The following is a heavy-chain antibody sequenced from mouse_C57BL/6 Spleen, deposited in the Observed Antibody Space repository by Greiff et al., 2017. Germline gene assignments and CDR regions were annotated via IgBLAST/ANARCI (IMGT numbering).Heavy chain of an antibody. CDR3: AREEFAY. V-gene: IGHV2-2*01. CDR2: IWSGGST. Sequence: VKLKQSGPGLVQPSQSLSITCTVSGFSLTSYGVHWVRQSPGKGLEWLGVIWSGGSTDYNAAFISRLSISKDNSKSQVFFKMNSLQADDTAIYYCAREEFAYWGQGTLVTVSA. CDR1: GFSLTSYG. J-gene: IGHJ3*01.